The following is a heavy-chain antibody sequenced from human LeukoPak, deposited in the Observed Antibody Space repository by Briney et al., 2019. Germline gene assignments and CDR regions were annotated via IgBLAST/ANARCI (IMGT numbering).Heavy chain of an antibody. CDR2: ISGSGGST. Sequence: GGSLRLSCAASGFTFSSYDMSWVRQAPGKGLEWVSAISGSGGSTYYADSVKGRFTISRDNSKNTLYLQMNSLRAEDTAVYYCAKVGDSSGWYRIVVVITREGNYFDYWGQGTLVTVSS. D-gene: IGHD3-22*01. J-gene: IGHJ4*02. V-gene: IGHV3-23*01. CDR1: GFTFSSYD. CDR3: AKVGDSSGWYRIVVVITREGNYFDY.